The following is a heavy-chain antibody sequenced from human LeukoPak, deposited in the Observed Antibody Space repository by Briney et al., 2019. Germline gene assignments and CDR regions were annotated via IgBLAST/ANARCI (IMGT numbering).Heavy chain of an antibody. CDR2: IYYSGST. Sequence: SQTLSLTCTVSGGSISSGGYYWSWIRQHPGKGLEWIGYIYYSGSTYYNPSLKSRVTISVDTSKNQFSLKLSSVTAADTAVYYCARGRGSSWYNPLFFDYWGQGTLVTVSS. CDR1: GGSISSGGYY. V-gene: IGHV4-31*03. J-gene: IGHJ4*02. D-gene: IGHD6-13*01. CDR3: ARGRGSSWYNPLFFDY.